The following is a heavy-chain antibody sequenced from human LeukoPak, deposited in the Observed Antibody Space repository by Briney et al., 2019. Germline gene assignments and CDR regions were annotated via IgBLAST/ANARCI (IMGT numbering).Heavy chain of an antibody. CDR2: IYYSGST. D-gene: IGHD2-15*01. V-gene: IGHV4-61*05. J-gene: IGHJ5*02. CDR3: ARGVVVAATHFGWFDP. CDR1: GGSISSSSYY. Sequence: PSETLSLTCTVSGGSISSSSYYWGWIRQPPGKGLEWIGYIYYSGSTNYNPSLKSRVTISVDTSKNQFSLKLSSVTAADTAVYYCARGVVVAATHFGWFDPWGQGTLVTVSS.